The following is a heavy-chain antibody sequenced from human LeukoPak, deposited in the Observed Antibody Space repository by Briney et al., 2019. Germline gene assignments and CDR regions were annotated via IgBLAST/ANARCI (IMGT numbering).Heavy chain of an antibody. CDR1: EYTFTDYY. CDR2: INPNSGGT. D-gene: IGHD3-10*01. V-gene: IGHV1-2*02. Sequence: ASVRVSRKASEYTFTDYYMHWVRQAPGQGLEWMGWINPNSGGTDYAQKFQGRVTMTRDTSINTAYMELSRLRSDDTAVYYCARPIVRGVIFDGMDVWGQGTTVTVSS. J-gene: IGHJ6*02. CDR3: ARPIVRGVIFDGMDV.